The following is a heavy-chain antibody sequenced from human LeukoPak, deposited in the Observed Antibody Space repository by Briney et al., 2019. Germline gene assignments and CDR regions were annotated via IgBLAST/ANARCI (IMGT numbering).Heavy chain of an antibody. Sequence: PGGSLRLSCAASGFTFSSYAMSWVRQAPGKGLEXXXXISGSGGSTYYADSVKGRFTISRDNSKNTLYLQMNSLRAGDTAVYYCARGDLYYYDSSGSHFDYWGQGTLVTVSS. CDR2: ISGSGGST. D-gene: IGHD3-22*01. V-gene: IGHV3-23*01. J-gene: IGHJ4*02. CDR1: GFTFSSYA. CDR3: ARGDLYYYDSSGSHFDY.